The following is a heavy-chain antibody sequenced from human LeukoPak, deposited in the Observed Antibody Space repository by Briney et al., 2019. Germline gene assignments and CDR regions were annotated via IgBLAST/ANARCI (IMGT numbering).Heavy chain of an antibody. J-gene: IGHJ4*02. CDR2: ISAYNGNT. D-gene: IGHD3-10*02. CDR1: GYRFSSYG. V-gene: IGHV1-18*04. CDR3: ARVFGNYGFFFDS. Sequence: ASVKVSCKASGYRFSSYGISWVRQAPGQGLEWMGWISAYNGNTNYAQKFQGRVTMTTDTSTTTAYMELRSLRSDDTAVYYCARVFGNYGFFFDSWGQGTLVTVSS.